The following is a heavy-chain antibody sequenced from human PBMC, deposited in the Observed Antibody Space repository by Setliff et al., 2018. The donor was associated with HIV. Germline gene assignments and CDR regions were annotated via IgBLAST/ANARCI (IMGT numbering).Heavy chain of an antibody. V-gene: IGHV1-18*01. CDR3: ARAVGGSNYFDYSGYQDF. CDR2: ISAYIGDT. D-gene: IGHD3-22*01. J-gene: IGHJ4*02. Sequence: RASVKVSCKTSGYPFDSYGISWVRQAPGQGLEWMGWISAYIGDTKYAQRFQGRVTMTTGPSTPTAYMELRSLKSEDTAVYYCARAVGGSNYFDYSGYQDFWGQGTRVTVSS. CDR1: GYPFDSYG.